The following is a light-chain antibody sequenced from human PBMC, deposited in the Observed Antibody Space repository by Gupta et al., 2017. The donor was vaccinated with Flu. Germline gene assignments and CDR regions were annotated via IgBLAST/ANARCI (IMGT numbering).Light chain of an antibody. Sequence: QSVLTQPPSASGTPGQRVTISCSGISSNIGSNFVYWYQQLPGTAPKLLIYRNNKRPSGVPDRFSGSKSGTTASLAISGLRSEDEAEYHCATWDDSVSGPWVFGGGTKLTVL. J-gene: IGLJ3*02. CDR2: RNN. CDR3: ATWDDSVSGPWV. CDR1: SSNIGSNF. V-gene: IGLV1-47*01.